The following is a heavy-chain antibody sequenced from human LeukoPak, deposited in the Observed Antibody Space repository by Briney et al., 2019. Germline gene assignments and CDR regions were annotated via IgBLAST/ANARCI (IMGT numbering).Heavy chain of an antibody. CDR2: INPTGGSA. Sequence: ASVTVSCKASGYTFPSYFMHRVRQAPGQGLEWMGIINPTGGSATYAQKFQGRVTMTRDTSMSTVYMELSSLRSDDTAVYYCARTAARRFDYWGQGTLVTVSS. CDR3: ARTAARRFDY. D-gene: IGHD6-6*01. J-gene: IGHJ4*02. V-gene: IGHV1-46*01. CDR1: GYTFPSYF.